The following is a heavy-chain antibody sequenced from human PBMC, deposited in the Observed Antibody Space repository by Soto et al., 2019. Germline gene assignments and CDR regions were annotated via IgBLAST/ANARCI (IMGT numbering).Heavy chain of an antibody. J-gene: IGHJ3*02. CDR3: AKDLDSWITGAEQHDAFDI. CDR2: ISGTGGSA. D-gene: IGHD1-26*01. Sequence: EVQLLESGGGLVQPGESLRLSCAASGFTFNNYALNWVRQAPGKGLEWVSAISGTGGSALYADSVKGRFTISRDNSKNTLYLQMNSLRAEDTAVFYCAKDLDSWITGAEQHDAFDIWGQGTMVTVSS. CDR1: GFTFNNYA. V-gene: IGHV3-23*01.